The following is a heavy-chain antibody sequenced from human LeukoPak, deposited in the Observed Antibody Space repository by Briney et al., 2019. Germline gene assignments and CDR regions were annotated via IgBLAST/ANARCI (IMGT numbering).Heavy chain of an antibody. Sequence: GGSLRLSCAASGFTFSSYGMHWVRQAPGKGLEWVALIWYDGSKKFYTDSVKGRFTISRDNSKNTLYLQMSSLRAEDTAVYYCARDKAVMTTVLSDAFDIWGQGTMVTVSS. CDR2: IWYDGSKK. CDR1: GFTFSSYG. J-gene: IGHJ3*02. D-gene: IGHD4-17*01. V-gene: IGHV3-33*01. CDR3: ARDKAVMTTVLSDAFDI.